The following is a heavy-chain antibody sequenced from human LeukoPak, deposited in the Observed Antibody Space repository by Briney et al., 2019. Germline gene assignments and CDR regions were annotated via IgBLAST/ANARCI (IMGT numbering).Heavy chain of an antibody. CDR3: ARVGSGWYFDD. V-gene: IGHV4-4*07. Sequence: SETLSLTCTVSGDSISSYYWSWIRQPAGKGLQWIGRVHASGSTHYNPSPQSRVTISADMSTNQLSLTLTSVTAADTAVYYCARVGSGWYFDDWGQGTLVTVSS. D-gene: IGHD6-19*01. J-gene: IGHJ4*02. CDR2: VHASGST. CDR1: GDSISSYY.